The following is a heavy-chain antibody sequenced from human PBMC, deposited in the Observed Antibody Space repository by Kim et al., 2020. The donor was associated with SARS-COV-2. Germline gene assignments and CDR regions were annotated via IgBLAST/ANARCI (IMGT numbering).Heavy chain of an antibody. J-gene: IGHJ4*02. CDR2: SGGST. CDR3: APFSSKDY. V-gene: IGHV3-66*01. Sequence: SGGSTYYAASVQGRFTISRDNSKNMLYLQMNSLRAEDTAVYYSAPFSSKDYWGQGTLVTVSS. D-gene: IGHD2-2*01.